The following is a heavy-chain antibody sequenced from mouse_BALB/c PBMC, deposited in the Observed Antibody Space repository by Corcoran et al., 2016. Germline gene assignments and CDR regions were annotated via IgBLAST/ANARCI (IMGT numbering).Heavy chain of an antibody. CDR1: RYTFTHCG. D-gene: IGHD2-4*01. J-gene: IGHJ2*01. CDR3: AKWGTSMITSNVYS. Sequence: QIQLVKSGPKMNKPGGTVQISCKASRYTFTHCGMHWVKQAPGKGLKWMGWLNTYTGEPTYADDIKGWFVFSLETSASTAYLQINNLKNEDMATYVCAKWGTSMITSNVYSWGQGTTLTVSS. CDR2: LNTYTGEP. V-gene: IGHV9-1*02.